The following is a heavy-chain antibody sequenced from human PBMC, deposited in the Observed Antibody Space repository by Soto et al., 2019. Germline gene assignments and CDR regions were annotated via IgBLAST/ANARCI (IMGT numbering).Heavy chain of an antibody. CDR3: ARQYYFGSGSYYKRHFDF. D-gene: IGHD3-10*01. CDR2: IYYSGNT. Sequence: SETLSLTCTVSGGSISSSSYYWGWIRQPPGKGLEWIGSIYYSGNTYYNPSLKSRVTISVDTAKNQFSLKLSSVTAADTAVYYCARQYYFGSGSYYKRHFDFWGQGTLVTSPQ. V-gene: IGHV4-39*01. CDR1: GGSISSSSYY. J-gene: IGHJ4*02.